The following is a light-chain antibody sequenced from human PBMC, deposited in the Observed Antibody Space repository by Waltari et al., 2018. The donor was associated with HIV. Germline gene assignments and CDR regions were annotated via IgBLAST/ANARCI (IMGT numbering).Light chain of an antibody. J-gene: IGLJ1*01. V-gene: IGLV2-23*01. CDR2: EGS. Sequence: QSALTQPASVSGSPGQSTTISCTGTSSDVGSVNLVSRYQQHPGKDPKRNIYEGSKRPSGVSNRFSGSKSGNTASLTISGLQAEDEADYYCCSYAGSSTSLYVFGTGTKVTVL. CDR3: CSYAGSSTSLYV. CDR1: SSDVGSVNL.